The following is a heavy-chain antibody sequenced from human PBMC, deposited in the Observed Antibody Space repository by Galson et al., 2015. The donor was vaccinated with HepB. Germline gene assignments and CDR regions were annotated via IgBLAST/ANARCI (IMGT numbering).Heavy chain of an antibody. J-gene: IGHJ6*02. V-gene: IGHV3-73*01. D-gene: IGHD4-17*01. CDR1: GFTFSGSA. Sequence: SLRLSCAASGFTFSGSAMHWVRQASGKGLEWVGRIRSKANNYATAYAASVKGRFTISRDDSKNTAYLQMNSLKTEDTAVYYCTRLLYLTTMTPGYYYGMDVWGQGTTVTVSS. CDR2: IRSKANNYAT. CDR3: TRLLYLTTMTPGYYYGMDV.